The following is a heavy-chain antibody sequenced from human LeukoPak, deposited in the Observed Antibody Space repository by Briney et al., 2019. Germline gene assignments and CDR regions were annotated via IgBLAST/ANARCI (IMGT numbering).Heavy chain of an antibody. J-gene: IGHJ6*04. Sequence: GGSLRLSCAASGFTFSSYEMNWVRQAPGKGLEWVSYISSSGSTIYYADSVKGRFTISRDNAKNSLYLQMNSLRAEDTAVYYCVELGITMIGGVWGKGTTVTVSS. CDR1: GFTFSSYE. CDR2: ISSSGSTI. D-gene: IGHD3-10*02. CDR3: VELGITMIGGV. V-gene: IGHV3-48*03.